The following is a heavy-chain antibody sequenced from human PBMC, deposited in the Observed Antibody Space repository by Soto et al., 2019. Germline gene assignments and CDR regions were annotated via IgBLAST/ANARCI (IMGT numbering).Heavy chain of an antibody. Sequence: SETLSLTCTVSGGTISSYYWSWIRQPPGKGLEWIGYIYYSGSTNYNPSLKSRVTMSVDTSRNQFSLKLSSVTAADTAVYFCARGGAPISIFGVVMSWFDPWGQGTLVTVSS. CDR3: ARGGAPISIFGVVMSWFDP. V-gene: IGHV4-59*01. D-gene: IGHD3-3*01. J-gene: IGHJ5*02. CDR2: IYYSGST. CDR1: GGTISSYY.